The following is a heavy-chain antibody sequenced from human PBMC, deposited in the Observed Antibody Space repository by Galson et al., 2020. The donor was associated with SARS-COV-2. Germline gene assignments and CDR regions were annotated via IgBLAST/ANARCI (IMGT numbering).Heavy chain of an antibody. Sequence: GESLKISCAASGFTFSRYSMSWVRQAPGQGLEWVATTSATTYYADSVRRRFTISRDDSKSTLNLQMHGLRADDTAVYYCAKDFVREIGYMDVWGLGTTVTISS. D-gene: IGHD3-10*02. V-gene: IGHV3-23*01. CDR2: TSATT. J-gene: IGHJ6*03. CDR3: AKDFVREIGYMDV. CDR1: GFTFSRYS.